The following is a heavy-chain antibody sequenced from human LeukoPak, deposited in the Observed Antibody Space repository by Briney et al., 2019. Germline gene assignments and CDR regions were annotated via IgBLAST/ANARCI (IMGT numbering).Heavy chain of an antibody. Sequence: ASVRVSCKASGYTFTSYGISWVRQAPGEGLEWMGWISAYNGNTNYVQKLQGRVTMTTDTSTSTTSMELRSLRSDDPDVYYCARDLRGKRAYYVMDVWGQGTTVTVSS. CDR2: ISAYNGNT. CDR1: GYTFTSYG. V-gene: IGHV1-18*01. D-gene: IGHD3-16*01. CDR3: ARDLRGKRAYYVMDV. J-gene: IGHJ6*02.